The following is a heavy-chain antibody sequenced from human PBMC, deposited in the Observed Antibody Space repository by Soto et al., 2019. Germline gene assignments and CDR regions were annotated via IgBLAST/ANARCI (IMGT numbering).Heavy chain of an antibody. CDR3: ASLGWFGEWDAFDI. Sequence: PGGSLRLSCAASGFTFSSYAMHWVRQAPGKGLEWVAVISYDGSNKYYADSVKGRFTISRDNSKNTLYLQMNSLRAEDTAVYYCASLGWFGEWDAFDIWGQGTMVTV. CDR1: GFTFSSYA. CDR2: ISYDGSNK. V-gene: IGHV3-30-3*01. D-gene: IGHD3-10*01. J-gene: IGHJ3*02.